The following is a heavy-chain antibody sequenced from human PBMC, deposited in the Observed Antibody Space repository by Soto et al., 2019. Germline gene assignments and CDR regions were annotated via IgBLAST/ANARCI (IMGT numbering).Heavy chain of an antibody. Sequence: SETLSLTCAVYGGSLSGYSWSWIRQPPGKGLEWIGDIEHSGITNYNPPLVSRVTISVDTSKNQVSLKLTSVTAADTAVYYCARGLYFRPVLYGMAVRGQGTTVTVSS. J-gene: IGHJ6*02. CDR2: IEHSGIT. V-gene: IGHV4-34*01. CDR3: ARGLYFRPVLYGMAV. CDR1: GGSLSGYS. D-gene: IGHD3-16*01.